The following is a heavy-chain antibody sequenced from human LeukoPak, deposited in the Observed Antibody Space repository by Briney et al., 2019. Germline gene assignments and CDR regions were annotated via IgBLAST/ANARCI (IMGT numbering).Heavy chain of an antibody. Sequence: PGGSLRLSCAASGFTFSDYYMSWIHPAPGKELVRVSRINSDGSTRTYAGSVKGRFTISRDNANNTLYLQMNSLRVEDTAVYYCVRDGGPRAFDLWGQGTMVTVSS. CDR3: VRDGGPRAFDL. CDR1: GFTFSDYY. CDR2: INSDGSTR. V-gene: IGHV3-74*01. J-gene: IGHJ3*01. D-gene: IGHD3-16*01.